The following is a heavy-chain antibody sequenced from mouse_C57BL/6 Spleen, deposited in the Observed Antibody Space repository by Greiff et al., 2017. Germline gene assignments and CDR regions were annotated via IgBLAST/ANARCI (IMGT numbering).Heavy chain of an antibody. CDR2: INPGSGGT. J-gene: IGHJ2*01. CDR3: ARDVDDDYFDY. D-gene: IGHD2-12*01. CDR1: GYAFTNYL. Sequence: QVQLQQSGAELVRPGTSVKVSCKASGYAFTNYLIEWVKQRPGQGLEWIGVINPGSGGTNYNEKFKGKATLTADKSSSTAYMQLSSLTSEDSAVYFCARDVDDDYFDYWGQGTTLTVSS. V-gene: IGHV1-54*01.